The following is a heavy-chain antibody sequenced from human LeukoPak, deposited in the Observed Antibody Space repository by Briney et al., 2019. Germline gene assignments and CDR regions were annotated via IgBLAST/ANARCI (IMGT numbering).Heavy chain of an antibody. J-gene: IGHJ3*02. D-gene: IGHD1-26*01. Sequence: GGSLRLSCAASGFTFSSYWMHWVRQGPGKGLVWVSRMYSDGSRTTYADSVKGRFTISGDNAKNTLYLQMNSLRAEDTAMYYCTRSGRGGAFDIWGRGTMVTVSS. V-gene: IGHV3-74*03. CDR1: GFTFSSYW. CDR2: MYSDGSRT. CDR3: TRSGRGGAFDI.